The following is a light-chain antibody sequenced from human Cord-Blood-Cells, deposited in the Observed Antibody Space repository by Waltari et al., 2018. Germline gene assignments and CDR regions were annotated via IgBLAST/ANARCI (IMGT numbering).Light chain of an antibody. CDR1: QSISSY. Sequence: DIQMTQSPSSLSAPVGARVTITCRASQSISSYLNWYQQKPGKAPKLLIYAASSLQSGVPSRFSGSGSGTDFTLTISSLQPEDFATYYCQQSYSTPPWTFGQGTKVEIK. V-gene: IGKV1-39*01. J-gene: IGKJ1*01. CDR2: AAS. CDR3: QQSYSTPPWT.